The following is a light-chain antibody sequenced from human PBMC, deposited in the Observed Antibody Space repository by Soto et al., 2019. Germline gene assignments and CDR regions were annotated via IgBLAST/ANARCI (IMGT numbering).Light chain of an antibody. Sequence: DIQMTQSPSTLSASVGDRVTITYRASQNVSNWLAWYQQKPGKAPNLLIYKASSLESGVPSRFSGSGSGTEFTLTITSLQPDDFATYYCQQYDNMYTFGQGTKLEIK. CDR1: QNVSNW. CDR3: QQYDNMYT. V-gene: IGKV1-5*03. CDR2: KAS. J-gene: IGKJ2*01.